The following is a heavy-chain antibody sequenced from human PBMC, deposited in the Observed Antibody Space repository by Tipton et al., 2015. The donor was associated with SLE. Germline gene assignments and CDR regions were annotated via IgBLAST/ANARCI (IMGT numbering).Heavy chain of an antibody. Sequence: SLRLSCAASEFTFSNYGMHWVRQAPGKGLEWVAFIPSIGNNKYYADSVKGRFTISRDNSNNTLYLQMNSLRAEDTAVYYCAKEGDYDFWSGYSPYLDSWGQGTLVTLSS. CDR3: AKEGDYDFWSGYSPYLDS. J-gene: IGHJ4*02. CDR1: EFTFSNYG. CDR2: IPSIGNNK. V-gene: IGHV3-30*02. D-gene: IGHD3-3*01.